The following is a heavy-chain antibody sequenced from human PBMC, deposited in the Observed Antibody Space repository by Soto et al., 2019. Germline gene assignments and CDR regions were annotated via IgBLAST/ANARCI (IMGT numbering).Heavy chain of an antibody. CDR3: ARHGSDKQWLVHYYFDY. D-gene: IGHD6-19*01. Sequence: SETLSLTCTVSGGSISSSSYYWGWIRQPPGKGLDCFGIFFYIGIPYSNLSLKSRVTFSVATSKIYFSLRLSFLTAADTVFFYCARHGSDKQWLVHYYFDYWGQGTLVTVSS. CDR1: GGSISSSSYY. V-gene: IGHV4-39*01. J-gene: IGHJ4*02. CDR2: FFYIGIP.